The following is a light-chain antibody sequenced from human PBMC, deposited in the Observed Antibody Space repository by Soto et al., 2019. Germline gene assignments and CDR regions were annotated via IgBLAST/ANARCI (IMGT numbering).Light chain of an antibody. CDR1: QPISTY. CDR3: QQSYSTPRT. Sequence: DIQMTQSPSSLSASVGDRVTITCRASQPISTYLDWYQQKPGKAPNLLIYAASSLQSGVPSRFSGSGSGTDFTLTISSLQPEDFATYYCQQSYSTPRTFGQGIKLEIK. V-gene: IGKV1-39*01. J-gene: IGKJ2*01. CDR2: AAS.